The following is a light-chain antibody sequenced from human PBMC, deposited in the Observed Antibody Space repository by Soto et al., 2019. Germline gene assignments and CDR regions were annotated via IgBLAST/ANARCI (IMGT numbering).Light chain of an antibody. J-gene: IGLJ2*01. CDR3: QSFDTSLSGFVV. CDR2: DNN. V-gene: IGLV1-40*01. CDR1: SSNIGAGYD. Sequence: QSVLTQPPSMSGAPGQRVTISCTGSSSNIGAGYDVHWYQQHPGTAPNLLIFDNNNRPSVVPDRFSGSKSDTSASLAITGLQAEDEADYYCQSFDTSLSGFVVFGGGTKLTVL.